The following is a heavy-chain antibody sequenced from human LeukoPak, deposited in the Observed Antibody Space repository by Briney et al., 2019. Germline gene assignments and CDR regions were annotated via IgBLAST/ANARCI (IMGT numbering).Heavy chain of an antibody. D-gene: IGHD3-10*01. CDR2: ISGSGGST. CDR3: ARNSVVRGVMLVAFDI. CDR1: GFTFSSYA. Sequence: GGSLRLSCAASGFTFSSYAMSWVRQAPGKGLEWVSAISGSGGSTYYADSVKGRFTISRDNSKNTLYLQMNSLRAEDTAVYYCARNSVVRGVMLVAFDIWGQGTMVTVSS. V-gene: IGHV3-23*01. J-gene: IGHJ3*02.